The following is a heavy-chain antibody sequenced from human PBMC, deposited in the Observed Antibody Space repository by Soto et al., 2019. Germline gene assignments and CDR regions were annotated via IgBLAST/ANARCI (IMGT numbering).Heavy chain of an antibody. CDR1: GYTFTSYG. CDR2: ISAYNGNT. CDR3: ARSGYYCSGGSCYGNWFDP. J-gene: IGHJ5*02. V-gene: IGHV1-18*01. D-gene: IGHD2-15*01. Sequence: ASVKVSCKASGYTFTSYGISWVRQAPGQGLEWMGWISAYNGNTNYAQKPQGRVTMTTDTSTSTAYMELRSLRSDDTAVYYCARSGYYCSGGSCYGNWFDPWGQGTLVTV.